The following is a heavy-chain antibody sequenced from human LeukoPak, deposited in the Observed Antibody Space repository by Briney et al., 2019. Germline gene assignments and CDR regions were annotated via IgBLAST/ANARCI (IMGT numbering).Heavy chain of an antibody. CDR1: GFTFSSYA. D-gene: IGHD7-27*01. Sequence: GGSLRLSCATSGFTFSSYAMSWVRQAPGKGLEWVSIISGSGGSTYYADSLKGRFTISRDNSKNTLYLQMNSLRAEDTAVYYCARSLGMYYFDYWGQGTLVTVSS. CDR3: ARSLGMYYFDY. CDR2: ISGSGGST. V-gene: IGHV3-23*01. J-gene: IGHJ4*02.